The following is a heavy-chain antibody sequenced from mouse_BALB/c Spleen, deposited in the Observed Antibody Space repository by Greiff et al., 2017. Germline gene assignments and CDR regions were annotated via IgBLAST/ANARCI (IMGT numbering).Heavy chain of an antibody. J-gene: IGHJ4*01. CDR1: GYTFTSYW. Sequence: VKLMESGAELVKPGASVKMSCKASGYTFTSYWINWVKQRPGQGLEWIGDIYPGRGITNYNEKFKSKATLTLDTSSSTAYMQLSSLTSEDSAVYYCSRRYYGNYYAMDYWGQGTSVTVSS. CDR3: SRRYYGNYYAMDY. D-gene: IGHD2-1*01. V-gene: IGHV1-55*01. CDR2: IYPGRGIT.